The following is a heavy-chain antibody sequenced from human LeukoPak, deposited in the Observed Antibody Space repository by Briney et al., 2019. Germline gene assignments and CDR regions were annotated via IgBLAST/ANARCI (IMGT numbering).Heavy chain of an antibody. CDR2: IYYTET. D-gene: IGHD2-21*02. V-gene: IGHV4-59*02. J-gene: IGHJ3*02. CDR3: ASRNIVVVTAINAFDI. CDR1: GGSVSNYY. Sequence: SETLSLTCTVSGGSVSNYYWSWIRQSPGKGLEWIGYIYYTETSYNPSLKSRVTISADTSKNHFSLKLNSVTAADTAVYYCASRNIVVVTAINAFDIWGQGTMVSVSS.